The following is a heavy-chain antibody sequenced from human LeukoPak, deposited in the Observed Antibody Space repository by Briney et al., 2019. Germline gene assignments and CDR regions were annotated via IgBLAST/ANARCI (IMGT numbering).Heavy chain of an antibody. V-gene: IGHV4-34*01. Sequence: KSSETLSLTCAVYGGSFSGYYWSWIRQPPGEGLEWIGSIYYSGSTYYNPSLKSRVTISVDTSKNQFSLKLSSVTAADTAVYYCARVVAGMYYFDYWGQGTLVTVSS. CDR1: GGSFSGYY. CDR3: ARVVAGMYYFDY. CDR2: IYYSGST. D-gene: IGHD6-19*01. J-gene: IGHJ4*02.